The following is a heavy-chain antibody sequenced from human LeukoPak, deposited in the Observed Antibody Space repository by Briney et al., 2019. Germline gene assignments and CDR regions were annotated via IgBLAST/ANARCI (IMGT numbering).Heavy chain of an antibody. Sequence: SQTLSLTCTVSGGSISSGSYYWSWIRQPAGKGLEWIGRIYTSGSTNYNPSLKSRVTISVDTSKIQFSLKLSSVTAADTAVYYCARAHGYYDFWSGYSDWGQGTLVTVSS. CDR3: ARAHGYYDFWSGYSD. V-gene: IGHV4-61*02. CDR1: GGSISSGSYY. D-gene: IGHD3-3*01. CDR2: IYTSGST. J-gene: IGHJ4*02.